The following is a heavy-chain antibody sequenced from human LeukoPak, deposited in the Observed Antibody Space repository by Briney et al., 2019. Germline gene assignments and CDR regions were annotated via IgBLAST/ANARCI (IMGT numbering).Heavy chain of an antibody. J-gene: IGHJ6*02. CDR3: AKDVSRLYSGYDSTVTTYISTYIWESYYCYYGMDV. CDR1: GFTFSSYA. CDR2: ISGSGGST. V-gene: IGHV3-23*01. D-gene: IGHD5-12*01. Sequence: GGSLRLSCAASGFTFSSYAMSWVRQAPGKGLEWVSAISGSGGSTYYADSVKGRFTISRDNSKNTMYLQMNSLRAEDTAVYYCAKDVSRLYSGYDSTVTTYISTYIWESYYCYYGMDVWGQGTTVTVSS.